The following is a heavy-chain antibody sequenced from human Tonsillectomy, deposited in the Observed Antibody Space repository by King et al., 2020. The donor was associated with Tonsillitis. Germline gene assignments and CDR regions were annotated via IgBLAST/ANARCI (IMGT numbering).Heavy chain of an antibody. J-gene: IGHJ6*02. V-gene: IGHV1-18*01. CDR2: ICAYNGNT. CDR1: GYTFTSYG. CDR3: ATLGLGPFGYYYYGMDV. D-gene: IGHD3-10*01. Sequence: QLVQSGAEVKKPGASVKVSCKASGYTFTSYGISWVRQAPGQGLEWMGWICAYNGNTNYAQKLQGRVTMTTDTSTSTAYMELRSLRSDDTAVYYCATLGLGPFGYYYYGMDVWGQGTTVTVSS.